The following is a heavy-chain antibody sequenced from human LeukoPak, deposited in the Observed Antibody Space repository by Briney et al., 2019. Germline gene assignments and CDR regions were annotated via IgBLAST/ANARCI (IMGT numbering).Heavy chain of an antibody. CDR1: GFTFSSYA. Sequence: GGSLRLSCAASGFTFSSYAMSWVRQAPGKGLEWVSAISGSGGSTYYADSVKGRFTISRDNAKNSLYLQMNSLRAEDTAVYYCARDLAAFIPFDYWGQGTLVTVSS. CDR3: ARDLAAFIPFDY. V-gene: IGHV3-23*01. CDR2: ISGSGGST. J-gene: IGHJ4*02. D-gene: IGHD6-13*01.